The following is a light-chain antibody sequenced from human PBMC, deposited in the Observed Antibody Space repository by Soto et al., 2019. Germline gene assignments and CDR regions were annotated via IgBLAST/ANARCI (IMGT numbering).Light chain of an antibody. V-gene: IGKV3-20*01. CDR2: GAS. Sequence: EIVLTQSPGTLSLSPGERATLSCRASQSVSSSYLAWYQQKPGQAPRLLLYGASSRATGIPDRFSGSGSGTDFTLTISRLESEDFAVYYCQQYGNSPLTFGGGNQVEIK. J-gene: IGKJ4*01. CDR1: QSVSSSY. CDR3: QQYGNSPLT.